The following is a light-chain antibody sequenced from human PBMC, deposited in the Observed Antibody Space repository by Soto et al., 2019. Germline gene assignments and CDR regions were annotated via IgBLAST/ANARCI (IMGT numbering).Light chain of an antibody. CDR2: DND. Sequence: QAVVTQPPSVSAAPGQKVTISCSGSSSNIGNNYVFWYQQLPGTAPKLLIYDNDKRPSGIPDRFSGSKSGTSATLGITGLQTGDEADYYCATWDRSVSVGVFGGGTKVTVL. CDR3: ATWDRSVSVGV. CDR1: SSNIGNNY. V-gene: IGLV1-51*01. J-gene: IGLJ2*01.